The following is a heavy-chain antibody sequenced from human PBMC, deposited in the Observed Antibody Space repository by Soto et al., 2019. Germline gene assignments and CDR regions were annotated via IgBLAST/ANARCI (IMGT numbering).Heavy chain of an antibody. CDR1: GFTFSSYA. Sequence: TGGSLRLSCAASGFTFSSYAMSWVRQAPGKGLEWVSAISGSGGSTYYADSVKGRSTISRDNSKNTLYLQMNSLRAEDTAVYYCAKEPHGVTGTHHFDYWGQGTLVTVSS. CDR3: AKEPHGVTGTHHFDY. D-gene: IGHD1-20*01. CDR2: ISGSGGST. V-gene: IGHV3-23*01. J-gene: IGHJ4*02.